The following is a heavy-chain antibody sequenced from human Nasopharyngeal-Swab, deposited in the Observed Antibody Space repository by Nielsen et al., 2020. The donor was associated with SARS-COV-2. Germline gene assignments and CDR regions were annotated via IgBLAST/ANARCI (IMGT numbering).Heavy chain of an antibody. V-gene: IGHV4-59*12. Sequence: SETLSLTCTVSGGSISSYYWSWIRQPPGKGLEWIGYIYYSGNTYYNPSLKSRVTISVDTSKNQFSLKLSSVTAADTAVYYCARDSYYDILTGYPLYFDYWGQGTLVTVSS. J-gene: IGHJ4*02. CDR1: GGSISSYY. D-gene: IGHD3-9*01. CDR2: IYYSGNT. CDR3: ARDSYYDILTGYPLYFDY.